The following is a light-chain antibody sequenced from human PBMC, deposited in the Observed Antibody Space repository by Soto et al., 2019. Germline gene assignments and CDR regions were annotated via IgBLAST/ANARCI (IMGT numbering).Light chain of an antibody. Sequence: DIVMTQSPLSLPVTPGEPASISCRSSQSLLYSNGYNYLDWYLQRPGQSPQLLIYLGSNRASGVPDRFSGSGSGTDFTLKISRVVAEDVGVYYCMQALQTPFTFGPGTKVDIK. J-gene: IGKJ3*01. V-gene: IGKV2-28*01. CDR2: LGS. CDR3: MQALQTPFT. CDR1: QSLLYSNGYNY.